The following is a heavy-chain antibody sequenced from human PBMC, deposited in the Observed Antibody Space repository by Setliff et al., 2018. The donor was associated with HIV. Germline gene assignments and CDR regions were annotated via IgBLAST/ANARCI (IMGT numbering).Heavy chain of an antibody. D-gene: IGHD3-16*02. Sequence: SETLSLTCTVSGGSISSHYWNWIRQSPAKGLEWIGAFIHSGNTTYNPSVRSRVTTSMDSSMNQFSLKLTSVTAADTAVYYCARGRKLTTSRTSFFYGLDVWGPGTTVTSP. CDR3: ARGRKLTTSRTSFFYGLDV. CDR1: GGSISSHY. V-gene: IGHV4-34*01. CDR2: FIHSGNT. J-gene: IGHJ6*02.